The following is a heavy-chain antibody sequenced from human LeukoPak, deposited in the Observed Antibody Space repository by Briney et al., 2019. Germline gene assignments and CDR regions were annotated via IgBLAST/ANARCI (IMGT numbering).Heavy chain of an antibody. V-gene: IGHV4-61*02. CDR3: ARKGTGDLDYFDY. Sequence: SQTLSLTCTVSGGSISSGSYYWSWIRQPAGKGLEWIGRIYTSGSTNYNPSLKSRVTTSVDTSKNQFSLKLSSVTAADTAVYYCARKGTGDLDYFDYWGQGTLVTVSS. CDR2: IYTSGST. D-gene: IGHD7-27*01. CDR1: GGSISSGSYY. J-gene: IGHJ4*02.